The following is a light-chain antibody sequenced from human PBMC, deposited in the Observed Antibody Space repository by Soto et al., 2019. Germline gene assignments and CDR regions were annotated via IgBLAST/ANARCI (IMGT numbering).Light chain of an antibody. CDR3: MQALQTPLT. J-gene: IGKJ4*01. Sequence: DIVMTQSPLSLPVTPGEPASISCRSSQSLLHSNGYNYLDWYLQKPGQSPQLLIYLGSNRSSGVPDRFSGSGSDTDFTLTISRVEAEDVGVYYCMQALQTPLTFGGGTKVEIK. CDR2: LGS. CDR1: QSLLHSNGYNY. V-gene: IGKV2-28*01.